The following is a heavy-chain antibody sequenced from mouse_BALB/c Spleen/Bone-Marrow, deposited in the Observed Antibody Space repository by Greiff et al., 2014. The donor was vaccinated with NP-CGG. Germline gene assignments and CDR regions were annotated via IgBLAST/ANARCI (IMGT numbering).Heavy chain of an antibody. J-gene: IGHJ2*01. Sequence: DVKLQESGPELVKPGASVKMSCKTSGYTFTEYTMHWVKQSHGESLQWIGGINPYNGGTTYNQKFKGKATLTVDKSSSTAYMELRSLTSEDSAVYYCARSLDGYYDYWGQGTTLTVSS. V-gene: IGHV1-22*01. D-gene: IGHD2-3*01. CDR3: ARSLDGYYDY. CDR1: GYTFTEYT. CDR2: INPYNGGT.